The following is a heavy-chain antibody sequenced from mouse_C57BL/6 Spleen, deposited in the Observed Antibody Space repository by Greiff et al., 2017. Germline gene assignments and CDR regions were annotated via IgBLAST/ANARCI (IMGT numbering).Heavy chain of an antibody. CDR3: ARSGAQATFYYAMDY. CDR2: IHPNSGST. D-gene: IGHD3-2*02. CDR1: GYTFTSYW. J-gene: IGHJ4*01. Sequence: QVQLKQPGAELVKPGASVKLSCKASGYTFTSYWMHWVKQRPGQGLEWIGMIHPNSGSTNYNEKFKSKATLTVDKSSSTAYMQLSSLTSEDSAVYYCARSGAQATFYYAMDYWGQGTSVTVSS. V-gene: IGHV1-64*01.